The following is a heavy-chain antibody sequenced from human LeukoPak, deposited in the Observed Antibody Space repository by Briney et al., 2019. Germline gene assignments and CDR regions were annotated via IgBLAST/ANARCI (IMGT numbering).Heavy chain of an antibody. V-gene: IGHV3-7*01. CDR2: IKQDGSEK. CDR3: ARGRLAYDY. Sequence: GGSLRLSCAASRLTFSSYWMNWVRQAPGKGLEWVANIKQDGSEKNYVGSVKGRFTTSRDNAKNSLYLQMNSLRAEDTAVYYCARGRLAYDYWGQGTLVTVSS. CDR1: RLTFSSYW. D-gene: IGHD3-9*01. J-gene: IGHJ4*02.